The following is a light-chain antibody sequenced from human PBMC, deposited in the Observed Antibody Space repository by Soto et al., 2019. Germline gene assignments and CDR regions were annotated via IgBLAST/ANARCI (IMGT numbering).Light chain of an antibody. J-gene: IGLJ3*02. CDR2: MVT. V-gene: IGLV2-8*01. Sequence: QSALTQPPSASGSPGQSVTSSCTGTSSDVGAYKYVSWYQQYPGKAPKLMIYMVTKRPSGVPDRFSGSKSGNTASLTVSGLQAEDEADYYCTSYVGNDIWVFGGGTKLTVL. CDR1: SSDVGAYKY. CDR3: TSYVGNDIWV.